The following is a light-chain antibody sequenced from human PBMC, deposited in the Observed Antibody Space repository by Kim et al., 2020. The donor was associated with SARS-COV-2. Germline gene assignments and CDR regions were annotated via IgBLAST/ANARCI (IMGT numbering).Light chain of an antibody. CDR3: QEYGSSPRT. CDR1: QSVSSSY. V-gene: IGKV3-20*01. Sequence: EIVLTQSPGTLSLSLGERATLSCRASQSVSSSYLAWYQQKPGQPPRLLISAASSRAAGIPDRFSGSGSGTDFTLTISRLEPEDFAVYYCQEYGSSPRTFGQGTKVEIK. CDR2: AAS. J-gene: IGKJ1*01.